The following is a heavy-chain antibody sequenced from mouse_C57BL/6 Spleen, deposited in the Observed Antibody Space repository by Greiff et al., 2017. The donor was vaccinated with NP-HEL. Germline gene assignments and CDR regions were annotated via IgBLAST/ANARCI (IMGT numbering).Heavy chain of an antibody. V-gene: IGHV1-64*01. CDR3: ARPEDYYYGSSYY. CDR2: IHPNSGST. D-gene: IGHD1-1*01. CDR1: GYTFTSYW. Sequence: QVHVKQPGAELVKPGASVKLSCKASGYTFTSYWMHWVKQRPGQGLEWIGMIHPNSGSTNYNEKFKSKATLTVDKSSSTAYMQLSSLTSEDSAVYYCARPEDYYYGSSYYWGQGTTLTVSS. J-gene: IGHJ2*01.